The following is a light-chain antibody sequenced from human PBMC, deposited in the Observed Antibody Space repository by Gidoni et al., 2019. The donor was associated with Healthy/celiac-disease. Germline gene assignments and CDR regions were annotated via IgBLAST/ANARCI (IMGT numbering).Light chain of an antibody. Sequence: EIVLPQSPGTLSLSPGERATLSCRASQSVSSSYLAWYQQKPGQAPHLCASSRATGIPDRFSGSGSGTDFTLTISRLEPEDFAVYYCQQYGSSPLTFGGGTKVEIK. CDR1: QSVSSSY. J-gene: IGKJ4*01. V-gene: IGKV3-20*01. CDR2: AS. CDR3: QQYGSSPLT.